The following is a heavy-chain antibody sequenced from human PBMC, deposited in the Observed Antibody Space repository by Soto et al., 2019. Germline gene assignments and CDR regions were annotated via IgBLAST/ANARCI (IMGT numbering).Heavy chain of an antibody. D-gene: IGHD3-3*01. CDR2: IYYSGST. CDR1: GGSISSYY. CDR3: ARLTTYYDFWSGYMAYFFDY. Sequence: SETLSLTCTVSGGSISSYYWSWIRQPPGKGLEWIGYIYYSGSTNYNPSLKSRVTISVDTSKNQFSLKLSSVTAADTAVYYCARLTTYYDFWSGYMAYFFDYWGQGTLVTVSS. J-gene: IGHJ4*02. V-gene: IGHV4-59*08.